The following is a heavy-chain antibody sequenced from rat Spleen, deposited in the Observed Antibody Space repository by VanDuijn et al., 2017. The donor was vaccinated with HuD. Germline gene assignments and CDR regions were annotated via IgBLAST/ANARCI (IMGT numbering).Heavy chain of an antibody. D-gene: IGHD1-2*01. CDR3: TRDPSGRKQLPYWYFDF. CDR1: GFSLTSYN. V-gene: IGHV2-30*01. CDR2: IWTGGST. Sequence: QVQLKESGPGLVQPSQTLSLTCTVSGFSLTSYNVHWVRQPTGKGLEWMGIIWTGGSTAYNSALKSRLSISRDTSKSQVFLKMNSLQTEDTAIYFCTRDPSGRKQLPYWYFDFWGPGTMVTVSS. J-gene: IGHJ1*01.